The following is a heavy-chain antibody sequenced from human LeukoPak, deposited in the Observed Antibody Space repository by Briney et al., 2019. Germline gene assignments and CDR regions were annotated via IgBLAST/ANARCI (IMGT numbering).Heavy chain of an antibody. CDR1: GFPFSSYA. CDR3: AKDAYSSGWYFDY. CDR2: ISVSGGTT. V-gene: IGHV3-23*01. J-gene: IGHJ4*02. Sequence: GGSLRLSCAASGFPFSSYAMSWVRQAPGKGLEWVSAISVSGGTTYYADSVKGRFTISRDNSKNTVYLQMNSLRAEDTAVYYCAKDAYSSGWYFDYWGQGTLFTVSS. D-gene: IGHD6-19*01.